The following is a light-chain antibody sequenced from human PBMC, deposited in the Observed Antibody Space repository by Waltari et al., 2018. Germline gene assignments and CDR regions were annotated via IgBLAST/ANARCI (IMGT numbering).Light chain of an antibody. CDR3: SSYTTSSTVV. CDR1: NSDIGAYKF. V-gene: IGLV2-14*01. J-gene: IGLJ1*01. CDR2: EVN. Sequence: QSALTQTASVSGSRGQSVTISCTGTNSDIGAYKFVPWYQQHPNKAPRLIIYEVNNRPSGVAPRFPGSRSGTAASLTISDLQSEDEAHYYCSSYTTSSTVVFGTGTKVT.